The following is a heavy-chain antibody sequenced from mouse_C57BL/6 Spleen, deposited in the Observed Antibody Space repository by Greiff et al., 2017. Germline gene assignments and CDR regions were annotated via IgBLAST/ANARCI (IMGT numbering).Heavy chain of an antibody. CDR3: AKEGDYYYGSSYSY. CDR1: GYTFPSYW. J-gene: IGHJ3*01. V-gene: IGHV1-64*01. CDR2: IHPNSGST. Sequence: QVQLQQPGAELVKPGASVKLSCKASGYTFPSYWMHWVKQRPGQGLEWIGMIHPNSGSTNYNEKFKSKATLTVDKSSSTAYMQLSSLTSEDSAVYYCAKEGDYYYGSSYSYWGQGTLVTVSA. D-gene: IGHD1-1*01.